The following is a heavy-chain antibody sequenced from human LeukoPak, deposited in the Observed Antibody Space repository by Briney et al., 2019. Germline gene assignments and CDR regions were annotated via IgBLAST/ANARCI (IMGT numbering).Heavy chain of an antibody. CDR3: AKDHGSGSYYKGYFDY. V-gene: IGHV3-23*01. CDR1: GFTFSTYA. D-gene: IGHD3-10*01. CDR2: ITATSSST. Sequence: GGFLRLSCAASGFTFSTYAMSWVRQAPGKGLEWVSAITATSSSTYYADSVKGRFTISRDNSKNTLYLQMNSLRAEDTAVYYCAKDHGSGSYYKGYFDYWGQGTLVTVSS. J-gene: IGHJ4*02.